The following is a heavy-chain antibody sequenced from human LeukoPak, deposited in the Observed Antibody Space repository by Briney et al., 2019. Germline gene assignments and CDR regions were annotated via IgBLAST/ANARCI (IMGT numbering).Heavy chain of an antibody. D-gene: IGHD3-10*01. CDR2: INPSGGST. CDR1: GYTFTSFY. V-gene: IGHV1-46*01. Sequence: ASVKVSCKASGYTFTSFYMNWVRQAPGQGLELMGKINPSGGSTTYTQKFKGRVTMTRDTSTSTVYMELSSLRFEDTAVYYCAREGGLLWFGELMPFDYWGQGTLVTVSS. CDR3: AREGGLLWFGELMPFDY. J-gene: IGHJ4*02.